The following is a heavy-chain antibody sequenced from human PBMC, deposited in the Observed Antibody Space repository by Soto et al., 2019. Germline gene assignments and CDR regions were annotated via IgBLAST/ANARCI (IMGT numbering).Heavy chain of an antibody. V-gene: IGHV3-15*07. J-gene: IGHJ3*02. CDR2: VKSRADGATT. CDR1: GFSFNNAW. CDR3: TTGLGRAFDI. Sequence: EQLVESGGGLVKPGGSLGLSCAASGFSFNNAWLHWVRQAPGKGLEWVGRVKSRADGATTDYAAPVKGRFTISRDDSQKMFYVQMNSLKIEDTAVYFCTTGLGRAFDIWGQGAMVTVS. D-gene: IGHD3-10*01.